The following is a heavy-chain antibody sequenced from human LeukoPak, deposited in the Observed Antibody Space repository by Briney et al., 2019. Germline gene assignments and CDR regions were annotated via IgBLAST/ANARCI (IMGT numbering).Heavy chain of an antibody. CDR2: INHSGST. V-gene: IGHV4-30-2*01. J-gene: IGHJ6*02. D-gene: IGHD3-22*01. CDR1: GGSISSGGYY. Sequence: SQTLSLTCTVSGGSISSGGYYWSWIRQPPGKGLEWIGEINHSGSTNYNPSLKSRVTISVDMSKNQFSLKLSSVTAADTAVYYCARVLRGDYYDSSGYPTLGMDVWGQGTTVTVSS. CDR3: ARVLRGDYYDSSGYPTLGMDV.